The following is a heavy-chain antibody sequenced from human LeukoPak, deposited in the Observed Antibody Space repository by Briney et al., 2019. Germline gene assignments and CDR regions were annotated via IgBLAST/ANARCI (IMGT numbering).Heavy chain of an antibody. J-gene: IGHJ6*03. D-gene: IGHD4/OR15-4a*01. CDR3: ARGSNNYYYYMDV. CDR2: IEQDGSEK. V-gene: IGHV3-7*01. CDR1: GFTFSIYW. Sequence: QAGGSLRLSCVASGFTFSIYWMSWVRQAPGKGLEWVANIEQDGSEKYYVDSVKGRFTISRDNAKNSLYLQMNSLRAEDTSVYYCARGSNNYYYYMDVWGKGTTVTVSS.